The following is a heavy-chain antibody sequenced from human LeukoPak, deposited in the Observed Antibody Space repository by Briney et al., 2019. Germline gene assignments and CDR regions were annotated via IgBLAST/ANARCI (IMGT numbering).Heavy chain of an antibody. V-gene: IGHV1-2*02. CDR2: INPNSGGT. Sequence: APVKVSCKAAGYTFTSYYIHWVRQSPGQRLEWRGWINPNSGGTNYAQQFQGRVTMTRDPSIRTAHLELSSLRSDDPAVYYCARGYCSGDCFTLFDYWGQGTLVTVCS. CDR1: GYTFTSYY. J-gene: IGHJ4*02. D-gene: IGHD2-21*02. CDR3: ARGYCSGDCFTLFDY.